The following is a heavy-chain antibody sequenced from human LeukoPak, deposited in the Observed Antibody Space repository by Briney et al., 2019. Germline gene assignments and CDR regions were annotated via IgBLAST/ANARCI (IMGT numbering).Heavy chain of an antibody. CDR2: ISDNGGDT. CDR1: GFTFNNYP. J-gene: IGHJ4*02. CDR3: GRDWKLDY. V-gene: IGHV3-23*01. D-gene: IGHD1-1*01. Sequence: GGSLSLSCAASGFTFNNYPMSWVRQAPGKGLEWVSAISDNGGDTKYADSVKGRFTISRDNSKKTLYLQMNSVRVEDTAIYYCGRDWKLDYWGQGPLVTVSS.